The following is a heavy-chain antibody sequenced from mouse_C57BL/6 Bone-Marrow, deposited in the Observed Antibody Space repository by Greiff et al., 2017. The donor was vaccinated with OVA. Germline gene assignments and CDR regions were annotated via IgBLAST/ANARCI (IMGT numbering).Heavy chain of an antibody. V-gene: IGHV5-16*01. D-gene: IGHD1-1*02. Sequence: EVMLVESEGGLVQPGSSMKLSCTASGFTFSDYYMAWVRQVPEKGLEWVANINYDGSSTYYLDSLKSRFIISRDNAKNILYLQMSSLKSEDTATYYCARDYYYYFDYWGQGTTLTVSS. CDR2: INYDGSST. CDR1: GFTFSDYY. J-gene: IGHJ2*01. CDR3: ARDYYYYFDY.